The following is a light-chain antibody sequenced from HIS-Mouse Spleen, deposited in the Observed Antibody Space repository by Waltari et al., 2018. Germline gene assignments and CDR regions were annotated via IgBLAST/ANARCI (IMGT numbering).Light chain of an antibody. CDR1: SSDVGGYNY. CDR2: EGS. J-gene: IGLJ1*01. V-gene: IGLV2-8*01. Sequence: QSALTQPPSASGSPGQSVTISCTGTSSDVGGYNYVSWYQQHPGKAPKLMIYEGSQRPSGVPDRFSGSKSGNTASLTVSGLQAEDEADYYCSSYAGSNNYVFGTGTKVTVL. CDR3: SSYAGSNNYV.